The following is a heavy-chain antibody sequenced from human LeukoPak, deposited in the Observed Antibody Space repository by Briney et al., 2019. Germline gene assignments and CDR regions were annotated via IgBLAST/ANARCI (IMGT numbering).Heavy chain of an antibody. CDR3: ASRAAIMTTVTRRTPFGWDY. J-gene: IGHJ4*02. D-gene: IGHD4-17*01. V-gene: IGHV1-69*05. Sequence: ASVKVSCKASGGTFSSYAISWVRQAPGQGLELMGGIIPIFGTANYAQKFQGRVTITTDESTSTAYMELSSLRSEDTAVYYCASRAAIMTTVTRRTPFGWDYWGQGTLVTVSS. CDR2: IIPIFGTA. CDR1: GGTFSSYA.